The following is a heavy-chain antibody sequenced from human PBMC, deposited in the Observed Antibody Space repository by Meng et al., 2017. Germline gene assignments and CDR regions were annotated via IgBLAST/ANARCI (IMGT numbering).Heavy chain of an antibody. V-gene: IGHV3-30*01. Sequence: VRLVESGGGVVQPGRSLSLSCAASGFTFSSYAMHWVRQAPGKGLEWVAVISYDGSNKYYADSVKGRFTISRDNSKNTLYLQMNSLRAEDTAVYYCARAEYYYDSSDYWGQGTLVTVSS. J-gene: IGHJ4*02. CDR2: ISYDGSNK. CDR3: ARAEYYYDSSDY. CDR1: GFTFSSYA. D-gene: IGHD3-22*01.